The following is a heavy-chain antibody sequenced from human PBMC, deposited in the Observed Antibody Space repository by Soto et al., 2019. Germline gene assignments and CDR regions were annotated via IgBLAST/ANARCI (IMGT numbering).Heavy chain of an antibody. CDR1: GFTFSSYA. CDR2: ISGSGGST. J-gene: IGHJ5*02. Sequence: EVQLLESGGGLVQPGGSLRLSCAASGFTFSSYAMSWVRQAPGKGLAWVSAISGSGGSTYYADSVKGRFPISRDNSKNTLHLQMNSLRAEDTAVYYCAKSGSSWYPYWFDPWGQGTLVTVSS. CDR3: AKSGSSWYPYWFDP. D-gene: IGHD6-13*01. V-gene: IGHV3-23*01.